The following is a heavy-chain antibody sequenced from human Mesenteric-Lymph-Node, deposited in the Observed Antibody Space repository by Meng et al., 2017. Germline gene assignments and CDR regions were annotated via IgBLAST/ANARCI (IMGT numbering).Heavy chain of an antibody. J-gene: IGHJ4*02. Sequence: GESLKISCAASGFTFTAYHMSWFRQSPGKGLEWLSYISSSGSTIYYADSVKGRFTISRDNAKNSLYLQMNSLRAEDTAVYYCARDPDTAMVRGLDYWGQGTLVTVSS. CDR2: ISSSGSTI. V-gene: IGHV3-11*04. D-gene: IGHD5-18*01. CDR1: GFTFTAYH. CDR3: ARDPDTAMVRGLDY.